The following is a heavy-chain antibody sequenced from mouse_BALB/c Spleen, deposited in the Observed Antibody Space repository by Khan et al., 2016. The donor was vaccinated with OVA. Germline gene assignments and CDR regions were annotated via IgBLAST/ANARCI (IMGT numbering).Heavy chain of an antibody. CDR3: ARGDYHGRGYFDV. CDR1: GLTFSIYA. D-gene: IGHD1-2*01. CDR2: ISTGSST. Sequence: EVELVESGGGLVKPGGSLELSCAASGLTFSIYAMSWVRQTPEKRLEWVASISTGSSTYYVDSVKGRFTISRDNARNMLYLRMSSLRSEDTAMYYCARGDYHGRGYFDVWGAGTMVTVSS. J-gene: IGHJ1*01. V-gene: IGHV5-6-5*01.